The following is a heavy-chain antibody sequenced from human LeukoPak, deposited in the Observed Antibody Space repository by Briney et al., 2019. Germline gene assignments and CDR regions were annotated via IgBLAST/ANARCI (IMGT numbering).Heavy chain of an antibody. CDR1: GFTFRSYG. V-gene: IGHV3-30*18. D-gene: IGHD6-19*01. Sequence: GGSLRLSCAASGFTFRSYGMHWVRQAPGKGLEWVAVISTDGSNKYYADSVKGRFTISRDNSKNTLYLQMNSLRAGDTAVYYCAKVGDSSGWYEDYWGQGTLVTVSS. CDR3: AKVGDSSGWYEDY. J-gene: IGHJ4*02. CDR2: ISTDGSNK.